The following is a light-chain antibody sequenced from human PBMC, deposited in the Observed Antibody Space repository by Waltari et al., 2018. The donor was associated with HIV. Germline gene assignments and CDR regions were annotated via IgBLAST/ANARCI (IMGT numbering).Light chain of an antibody. J-gene: IGLJ3*02. CDR3: ASYTARSIPWV. Sequence: QSALTQPASVSGSPGQSITISCTGTSSDIGGYNYVSWYQQHPGKPPKVLIYDLINRPSGLSDRFSGSKPGSTASLTISGLQAEDEADYYCASYTARSIPWVFGGGTKLTVV. CDR1: SSDIGGYNY. CDR2: DLI. V-gene: IGLV2-14*03.